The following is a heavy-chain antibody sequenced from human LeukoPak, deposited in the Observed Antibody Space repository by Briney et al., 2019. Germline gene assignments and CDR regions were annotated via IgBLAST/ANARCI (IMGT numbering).Heavy chain of an antibody. CDR1: GGTFSSSA. CDR3: AKGKQTAFLDWFDP. D-gene: IGHD2-21*02. J-gene: IGHJ5*02. V-gene: IGHV1-69*04. Sequence: SVKVSCKPSGGTFSSSAITWVRQAPGQGLEWMGRIIPVLNITSYAQKFQGRVTITADTSTSTVYMELSSLRSEETAVYYCAKGKQTAFLDWFDPWGQGTLVTVSS. CDR2: IIPVLNIT.